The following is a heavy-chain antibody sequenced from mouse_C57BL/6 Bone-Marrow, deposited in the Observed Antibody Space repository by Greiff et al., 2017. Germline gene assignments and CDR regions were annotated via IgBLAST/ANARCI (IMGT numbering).Heavy chain of an antibody. V-gene: IGHV14-4*01. Sequence: VQLQQSGAELVRPGASVKLSCTASGFNIKDDYMYWVKQRPEQGLEWIGWLDPDNGDTEYASKFQCKATITADTSSNTASLVLSSLTSEDPSVYYCTTESWDSNYEWPYYLDYWGQGTTLTVSS. CDR2: LDPDNGDT. D-gene: IGHD2-5*01. CDR3: TTESWDSNYEWPYYLDY. CDR1: GFNIKDDY. J-gene: IGHJ2*01.